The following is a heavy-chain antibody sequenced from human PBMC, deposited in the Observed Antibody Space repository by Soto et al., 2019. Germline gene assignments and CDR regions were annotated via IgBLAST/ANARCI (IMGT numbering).Heavy chain of an antibody. CDR3: ARRYYDFWSGYYYYYMDV. V-gene: IGHV4-4*02. D-gene: IGHD3-3*01. CDR1: SGSISSSNW. CDR2: IYHSGST. Sequence: SETLSLTCAVSSGSISSSNWWSWVRQPPGKGLEWIGEIYHSGSTNYNPSLKSRVTISVDKSKNQFSLKLSSVTAADTAVYYCARRYYDFWSGYYYYYMDVWGKGTTVTVSS. J-gene: IGHJ6*03.